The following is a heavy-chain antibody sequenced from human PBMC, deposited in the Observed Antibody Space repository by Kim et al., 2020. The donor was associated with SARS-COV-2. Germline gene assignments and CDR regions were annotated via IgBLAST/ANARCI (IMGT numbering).Heavy chain of an antibody. CDR2: IYHSGNT. CDR3: ARQRFPSFYGDY. D-gene: IGHD4-17*01. V-gene: IGHV4-39*01. J-gene: IGHJ4*02. CDR1: GGSIGSSGYY. Sequence: SETLSLTCIVSGGSIGSSGYYWGWIRQPPGKGLVWIGSIYHSGNTYYNPSLKSRVTISVDTPKNQFSLKLIAVAAADTAVYYCARQRFPSFYGDYWGQGTLVTVSS.